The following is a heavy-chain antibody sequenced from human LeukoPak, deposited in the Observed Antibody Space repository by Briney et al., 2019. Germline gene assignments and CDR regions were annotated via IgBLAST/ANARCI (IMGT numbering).Heavy chain of an antibody. CDR1: GGSNSSGDYY. CDR2: IYYSGST. Sequence: SETLPLTCTVSGGSNSSGDYYWSWIRQPPGKGLEWIGYIYYSGSTYYNPSLKSRFAISVDTSKNQFSLKLSSVTAADTAVYYCARVEDYGDSWFDPWGQGTLVTVSS. CDR3: ARVEDYGDSWFDP. J-gene: IGHJ5*02. V-gene: IGHV4-30-4*08. D-gene: IGHD4-17*01.